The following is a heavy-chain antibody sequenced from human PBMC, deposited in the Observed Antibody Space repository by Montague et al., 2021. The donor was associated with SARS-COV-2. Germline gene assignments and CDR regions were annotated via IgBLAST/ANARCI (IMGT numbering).Heavy chain of an antibody. V-gene: IGHV4-34*01. CDR3: ARLGDGVVPSPILGVGPYYSYYYMDV. Sequence: SETLSLTCAVHGGSFSTYSWNWIRQPPGKGLKWIGEIHHGGSTNYNPSLKSRVTISADTSKNQFSLKLTSVAAAGTAVYYCARLGDGVVPSPILGVGPYYSYYYMDVWGKGTTVTVSS. CDR1: GGSFSTYS. J-gene: IGHJ6*03. D-gene: IGHD3-10*01. CDR2: IHHGGST.